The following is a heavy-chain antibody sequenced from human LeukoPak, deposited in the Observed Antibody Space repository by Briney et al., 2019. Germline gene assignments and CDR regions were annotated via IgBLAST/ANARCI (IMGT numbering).Heavy chain of an antibody. J-gene: IGHJ4*02. V-gene: IGHV4-4*09. CDR3: ARKYSSSSPFDY. CDR2: IYTSGST. D-gene: IGHD6-6*01. CDR1: GGSISSYY. Sequence: SETLSLTCTVSGGSISSYYWSWIRQPPGKGLGRIGYIYTSGSTNYNPSLKSRVTISVDTSKNQFSLKLSSVTAADTAVYYCARKYSSSSPFDYWGQGTLVTVSS.